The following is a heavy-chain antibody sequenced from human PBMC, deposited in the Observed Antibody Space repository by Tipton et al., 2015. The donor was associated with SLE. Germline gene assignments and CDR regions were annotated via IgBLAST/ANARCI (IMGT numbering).Heavy chain of an antibody. J-gene: IGHJ4*02. CDR2: IYSSGST. V-gene: IGHV4-39*07. Sequence: LRLSCTVSGGSISSNSDYWGWIRQPPGKGLEWIGTIYSSGSTNYNPSLKSRVTMSVDTSKNQFSLKLSSVTAADTAVYFCARVAPTEVFDYWGQGTLVTVSS. D-gene: IGHD1-1*01. CDR3: ARVAPTEVFDY. CDR1: GGSISSNSDY.